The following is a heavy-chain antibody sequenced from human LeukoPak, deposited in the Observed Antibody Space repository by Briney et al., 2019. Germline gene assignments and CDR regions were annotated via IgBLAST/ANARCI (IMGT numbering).Heavy chain of an antibody. Sequence: ASETLSLTCTVSGGSFSTYYWSWIRQPAGKGLEWIGRIYTSGSTKYNPSLKSRVTISVDTSKNQFSLKLSSVTAADTAVYYCARDGYSGNDGLWGQGTLVTVSS. CDR1: GGSFSTYY. CDR3: ARDGYSGNDGL. V-gene: IGHV4-4*07. D-gene: IGHD5-12*01. J-gene: IGHJ4*02. CDR2: IYTSGST.